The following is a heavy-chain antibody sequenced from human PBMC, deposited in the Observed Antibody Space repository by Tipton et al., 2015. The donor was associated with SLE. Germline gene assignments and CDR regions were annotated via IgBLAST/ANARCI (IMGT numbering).Heavy chain of an antibody. J-gene: IGHJ3*02. D-gene: IGHD6-19*01. V-gene: IGHV4-61*02. CDR3: ARYCREVAGLRDAFDI. CDR1: GGSISSGYYY. Sequence: TLSLTCTVSGGSISSGYYYWSWIRQPAGKGLEWIGRIYSSGSTNYNPSLKSRVTISADTSKNQFSLKLSSVSAADTAVYYCARYCREVAGLRDAFDIWGQGTMVTVSS. CDR2: IYSSGST.